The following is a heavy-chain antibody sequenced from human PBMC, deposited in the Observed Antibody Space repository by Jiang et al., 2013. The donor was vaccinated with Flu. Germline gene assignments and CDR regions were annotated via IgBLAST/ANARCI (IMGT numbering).Heavy chain of an antibody. CDR3: ARGVKVGATTPFDY. D-gene: IGHD1-26*01. J-gene: IGHJ4*02. CDR2: TYYRSKWYN. CDR1: GDSVSSNSAA. Sequence: AISGDSVSSNSAAWNWIRQSPSRGLEWLGRTYYRSKWYNDYAVSVKSRITINPDTSKNQFSLQLNSVTPEDTAVYYCARGVKVGATTPFDYWGQGTLVTVSS. V-gene: IGHV6-1*01.